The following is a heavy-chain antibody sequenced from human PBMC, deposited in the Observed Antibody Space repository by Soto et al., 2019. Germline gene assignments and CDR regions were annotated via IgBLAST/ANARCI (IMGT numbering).Heavy chain of an antibody. CDR2: INHSGST. D-gene: IGHD3-22*01. CDR1: GGSFSGYY. V-gene: IGHV4-34*01. J-gene: IGHJ3*02. Sequence: SETLSLTCAVYGGSFSGYYWSWIRQPPGKGLEWIGEINHSGSTNYNPSLKSRVTISVDTSKNQFSLKLSSVTGADTAVYYCGRSGFMLLVVELAFHIWGQGTTVTV. CDR3: GRSGFMLLVVELAFHI.